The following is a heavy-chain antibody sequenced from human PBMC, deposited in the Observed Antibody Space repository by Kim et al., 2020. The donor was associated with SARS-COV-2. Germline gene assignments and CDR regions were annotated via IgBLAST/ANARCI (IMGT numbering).Heavy chain of an antibody. Sequence: GGSLRLSCAASGFTFDDYAMHWVRQAPGKGLEWVSGISWNSGSIGYADSVKGRFTISRDNAKNSLYLQMNSLRAEDTALYYCAKGPRDFWSGYYLGAFDIWGQGTMVTVSS. CDR3: AKGPRDFWSGYYLGAFDI. CDR2: ISWNSGSI. D-gene: IGHD3-3*01. J-gene: IGHJ3*02. CDR1: GFTFDDYA. V-gene: IGHV3-9*01.